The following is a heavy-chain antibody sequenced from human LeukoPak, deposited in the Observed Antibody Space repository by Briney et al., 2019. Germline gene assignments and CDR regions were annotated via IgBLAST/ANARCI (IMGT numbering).Heavy chain of an antibody. CDR1: GFIFKDYW. CDR3: AKSMTLQWRGFFDL. J-gene: IGHJ2*01. Sequence: GSLRLSCAASGFIFKDYWMIWVRQAPGKGLEWVSTISDSGANTYYADSVGGRFTISRDNSKNTLYLQKNSLRADDTAIYYCAKSMTLQWRGFFDLWGRGTHVTVSS. CDR2: ISDSGANT. V-gene: IGHV3-23*01. D-gene: IGHD6-19*01.